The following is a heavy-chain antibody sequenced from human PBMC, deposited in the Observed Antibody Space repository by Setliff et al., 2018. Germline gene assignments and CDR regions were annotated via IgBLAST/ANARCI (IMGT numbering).Heavy chain of an antibody. V-gene: IGHV3-11*04. CDR2: ITSSGNTI. D-gene: IGHD1-1*01. CDR1: GFIFSDYY. Sequence: LRLSCAASGFIFSDYYMSWIRQAPGKGLECISYITSSGNTIYYADSVKGRFTISRDNSKNTLYLQMNSLRAEDTAVYYCARDHNYAYDYWGQGTLVTVSS. CDR3: ARDHNYAYDY. J-gene: IGHJ4*02.